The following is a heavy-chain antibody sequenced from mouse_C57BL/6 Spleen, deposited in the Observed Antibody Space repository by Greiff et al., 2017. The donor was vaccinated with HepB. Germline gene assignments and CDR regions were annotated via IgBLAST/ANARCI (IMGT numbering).Heavy chain of an antibody. J-gene: IGHJ4*01. D-gene: IGHD2-5*01. CDR2: INPNNGGT. V-gene: IGHV1-18*01. CDR3: ARWRNSNYGRNAMDY. CDR1: GYTFTDYN. Sequence: EVQLQQSGPELVKPGASVKIPCKASGYTFTDYNMDWVKQSHGKSLEWIGDINPNNGGTIYNQKFKGKATLTVDKSSSTAYMELRSLTSEDTAVYYCARWRNSNYGRNAMDYWGQGTSVTVSS.